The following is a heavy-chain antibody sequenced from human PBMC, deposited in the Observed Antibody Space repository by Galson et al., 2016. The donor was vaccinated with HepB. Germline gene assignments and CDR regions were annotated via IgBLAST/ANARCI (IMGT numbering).Heavy chain of an antibody. Sequence: SLRLSCAASGFTVSSNYMTWVRQAPGKGLEWVSFIYSGGSTYYADSVKGRFTISRDISKNTVYLQMNSLRAEDTAVYYCASGGGRWPIDHWGQGTLVTVSS. CDR1: GFTVSSNY. CDR2: IYSGGST. CDR3: ASGGGRWPIDH. D-gene: IGHD5-24*01. J-gene: IGHJ4*02. V-gene: IGHV3-53*01.